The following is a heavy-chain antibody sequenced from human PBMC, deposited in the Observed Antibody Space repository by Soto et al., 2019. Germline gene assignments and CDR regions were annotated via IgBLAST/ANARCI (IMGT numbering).Heavy chain of an antibody. D-gene: IGHD3-10*01. CDR2: IYYSGST. CDR3: ARDGWFGEYGMDV. V-gene: IGHV4-59*01. Sequence: SETLSLTCTVSGGSISSYYWSWIRQPPGKGLEWIGYIYYSGSTNYNPSLKSRVTISVDTSKNQFSLKLSSVTAADTAVYYCARDGWFGEYGMDVWGQGTTVTVSS. J-gene: IGHJ6*02. CDR1: GGSISSYY.